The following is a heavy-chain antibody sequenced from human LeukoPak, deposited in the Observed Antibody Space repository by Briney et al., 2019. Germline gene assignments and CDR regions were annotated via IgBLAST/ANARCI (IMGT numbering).Heavy chain of an antibody. CDR2: ISAYNGNT. V-gene: IGHV1-18*01. CDR1: GYTFTSYG. CDR3: ARTYYASSGYDYFDY. Sequence: ASVNVSCKASGYTFTSYGISWVRQAPGQGLEWMGWISAYNGNTNYAQKLQGRVTMTTDTSTSTAYMELRSLRSDDTAVYYCARTYYASSGYDYFDYWGQGTLVTVSS. J-gene: IGHJ4*02. D-gene: IGHD3-22*01.